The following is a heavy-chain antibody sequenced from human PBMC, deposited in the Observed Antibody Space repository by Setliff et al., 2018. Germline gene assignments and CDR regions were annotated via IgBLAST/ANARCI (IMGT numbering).Heavy chain of an antibody. CDR3: ARMFYYGSGSYLYYFDS. V-gene: IGHV4-39*07. Sequence: SETLSLTCTVSGGSISSSSYYWGWIRQPPGKGLEWIGSIYYSGSTYYNPSLKSRVTISVDTSKNQFSLKLSSVTAADTAVYYCARMFYYGSGSYLYYFDSWGQGTLVTVSS. CDR2: IYYSGST. CDR1: GGSISSSSYY. J-gene: IGHJ4*02. D-gene: IGHD3-10*01.